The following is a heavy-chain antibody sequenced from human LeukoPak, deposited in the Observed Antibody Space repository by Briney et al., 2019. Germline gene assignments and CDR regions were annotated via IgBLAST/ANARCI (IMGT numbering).Heavy chain of an antibody. Sequence: PSETLSLTCAVYGGSFSGYYWSWIRQPPGKGLEWIGEINHSGSTNYNPPLKSRVTISVDTSKNQFSLKLSSVTAADTAVYYCARAYYYYYYMDVWGKGTTVTVSS. J-gene: IGHJ6*03. V-gene: IGHV4-34*01. CDR1: GGSFSGYY. CDR3: ARAYYYYYYMDV. CDR2: INHSGST.